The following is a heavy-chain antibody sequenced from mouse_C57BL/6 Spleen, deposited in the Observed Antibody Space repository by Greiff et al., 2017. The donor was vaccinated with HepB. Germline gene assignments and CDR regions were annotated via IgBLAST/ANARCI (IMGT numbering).Heavy chain of an antibody. V-gene: IGHV5-17*01. CDR1: GFTFSDYG. Sequence: VQLQQSGGGLVKPGGSLKLSCAASGFTFSDYGMHWVRQAPEKGLEWVAYISSGSSTIYYADTVKGRFTISRDNAKNTLFLQMTSLRSEDTAMYYCARRGITTVVEGFAYWGQGTLVTVSA. D-gene: IGHD1-1*01. J-gene: IGHJ3*01. CDR3: ARRGITTVVEGFAY. CDR2: ISSGSSTI.